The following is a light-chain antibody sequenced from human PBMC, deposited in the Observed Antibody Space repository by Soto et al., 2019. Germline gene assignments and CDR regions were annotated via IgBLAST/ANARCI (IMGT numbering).Light chain of an antibody. CDR1: SDYSHYK. CDR2: VGTGGIVG. J-gene: IGLJ3*02. Sequence: QSVLTQPPSASASLGASVTLTCTLSSDYSHYKVDWYQQRPGKGPRFVMRVGTGGIVGSKGDGIPDRFSVLGSGLNRYLTSKNIQEEDESDYHCGADHGSGSNFVWVFGGGTKLTVL. CDR3: GADHGSGSNFVWV. V-gene: IGLV9-49*01.